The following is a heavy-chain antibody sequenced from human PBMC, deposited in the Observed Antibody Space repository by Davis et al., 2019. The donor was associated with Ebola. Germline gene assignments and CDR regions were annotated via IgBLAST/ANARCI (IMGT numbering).Heavy chain of an antibody. CDR3: ARDEVASGYDYVWGSYRYTMGNYFDY. Sequence: GESLKISCLASGFYVTSNYMSWVRQAPGKGLEWVSSMFAGGNTFYADSVKGRFTISRDNAKNSLYLQMNSLRAEDTAVYYCARDEVASGYDYVWGSYRYTMGNYFDYWGQGTLVTVSS. CDR1: GFYVTSNY. CDR2: MFAGGNT. V-gene: IGHV3-53*01. J-gene: IGHJ4*02. D-gene: IGHD3-16*02.